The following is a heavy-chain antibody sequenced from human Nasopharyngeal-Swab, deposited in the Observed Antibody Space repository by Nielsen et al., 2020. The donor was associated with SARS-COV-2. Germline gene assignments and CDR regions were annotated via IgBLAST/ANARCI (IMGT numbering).Heavy chain of an antibody. CDR2: ITGSGTST. J-gene: IGHJ5*01. CDR1: GFTFTNFA. D-gene: IGHD3-9*01. Sequence: GGSLRLSCAASGFTFTNFAMTWVRQAPGKELEWVSSITGSGTSTFYADSVKGRFTISRDNSKNTLFLQMNSLRAEDTAFYYCANEGNHHLTGFFPRWFDSWGQGTLVTVSS. V-gene: IGHV3-23*01. CDR3: ANEGNHHLTGFFPRWFDS.